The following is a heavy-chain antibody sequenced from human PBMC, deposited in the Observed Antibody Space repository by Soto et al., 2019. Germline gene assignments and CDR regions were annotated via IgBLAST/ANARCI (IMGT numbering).Heavy chain of an antibody. J-gene: IGHJ5*02. CDR2: MNPNSGNT. Sequence: QVQLVQSGAEVKKPGASVKVSCKASGYTFTSYDINWVRLATGQGREWMGWMNPNSGNTAYAQKFRGRVTMTRNSSISTAYMVLSSLRSEDTAVDSCARLKQDYAVAWGQGTLVTVSS. CDR3: ARLKQDYAVA. V-gene: IGHV1-8*01. D-gene: IGHD3-16*01. CDR1: GYTFTSYD.